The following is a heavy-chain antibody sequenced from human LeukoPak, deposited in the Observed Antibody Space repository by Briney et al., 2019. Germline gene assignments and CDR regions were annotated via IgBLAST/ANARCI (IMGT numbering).Heavy chain of an antibody. CDR1: GFTFSSYG. V-gene: IGHV3-30*03. D-gene: IGHD6-13*01. CDR3: ATCIAAAGTGWFDP. Sequence: GGSLRLSCAASGFTFSSYGMHWVRQAPGKGLEWVAVISYDGSNKYYADSVKGRFTISRDNSKNTLYLQMNSLRAEDTAVYYCATCIAAAGTGWFDPWGQGTLVTVSS. J-gene: IGHJ5*02. CDR2: ISYDGSNK.